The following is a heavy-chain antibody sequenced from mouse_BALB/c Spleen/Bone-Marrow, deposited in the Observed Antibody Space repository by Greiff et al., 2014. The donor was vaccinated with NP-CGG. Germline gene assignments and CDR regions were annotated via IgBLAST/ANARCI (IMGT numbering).Heavy chain of an antibody. J-gene: IGHJ2*01. D-gene: IGHD2-10*01. CDR3: ARDGPYFFDY. Sequence: EVQLVESGGGLVQPGGSLKLSCAASGFTFSRYGMSWVRQTPDKRLELVATINSNGGSTYYPDSVKGRFTISRDNAKNTLCLQMSSLKSEDTAMYYCARDGPYFFDYWGRGTTLTVSS. CDR1: GFTFSRYG. CDR2: INSNGGST. V-gene: IGHV5-6-3*01.